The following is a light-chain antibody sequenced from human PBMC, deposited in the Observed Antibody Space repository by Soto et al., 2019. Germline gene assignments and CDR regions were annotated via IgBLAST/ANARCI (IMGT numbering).Light chain of an antibody. V-gene: IGLV1-40*01. CDR3: QSFDSSLRGV. CDR1: SSNIGAGYD. J-gene: IGLJ2*01. Sequence: QSVLTQPPSMAGAPGQRVTISCTGNSSNIGAGYDVHWYRQLPGKAPKVLIYGSSNRPSGVPYRSPASKSGASASLAISELRAEDEADYYCQSFDSSLRGVFGGGTKVT. CDR2: GSS.